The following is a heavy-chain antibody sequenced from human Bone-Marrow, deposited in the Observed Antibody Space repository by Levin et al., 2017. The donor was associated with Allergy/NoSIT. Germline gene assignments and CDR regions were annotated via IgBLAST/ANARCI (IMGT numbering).Heavy chain of an antibody. Sequence: SGPTLVKPTQTLTLTCTCSGLSVATSGVGVGWIRQSPGKAPEWLALIYWDNDKRYNPSLKRRLTITKDDSENEVVLTMTNMDPSDKGTYFCANRGPTEDWFDPWGQGTLVTVSS. CDR2: IYWDNDK. J-gene: IGHJ5*02. V-gene: IGHV2-5*02. CDR3: ANRGPTEDWFDP. CDR1: GLSVATSGVG.